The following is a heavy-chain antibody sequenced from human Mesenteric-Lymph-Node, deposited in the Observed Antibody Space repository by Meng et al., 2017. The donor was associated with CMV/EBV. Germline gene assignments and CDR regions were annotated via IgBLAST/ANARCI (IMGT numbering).Heavy chain of an antibody. CDR2: ISAYNGNT. D-gene: IGHD6-6*01. J-gene: IGHJ5*02. CDR1: GYTFTSYG. Sequence: ASVKVSCKASGYTFTSYGISWVRQAPGQGLEWMGWISAYNGNTNYAQKLQGRVTMTTDTSTSTAYMELSRLRSDDTAVYYCASSIAALNWFDPWGQGTLVTVSS. V-gene: IGHV1-18*01. CDR3: ASSIAALNWFDP.